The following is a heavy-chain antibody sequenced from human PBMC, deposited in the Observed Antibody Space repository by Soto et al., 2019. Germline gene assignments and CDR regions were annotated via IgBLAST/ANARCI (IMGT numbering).Heavy chain of an antibody. J-gene: IGHJ4*02. V-gene: IGHV3-11*01. Sequence: PGGSLRLSCAASGFTFRSYTMSWVRQAPGKGLEWISNISSSGSTIYYADSVKGRFTISRDNAKNSLYLQMNSLRAEDTAVYYCARGFRPDFWSGYYCDYWGQGTLVTVS. CDR1: GFTFRSYT. D-gene: IGHD3-3*01. CDR2: ISSSGSTI. CDR3: ARGFRPDFWSGYYCDY.